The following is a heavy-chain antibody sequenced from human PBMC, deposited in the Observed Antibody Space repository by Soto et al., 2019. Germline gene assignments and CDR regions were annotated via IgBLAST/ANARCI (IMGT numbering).Heavy chain of an antibody. CDR1: GFLLTTSAVA. V-gene: IGHV2-5*01. CDR3: ARRYDPYYFDY. J-gene: IGHJ4*02. D-gene: IGHD1-1*01. CDR2: IYGSDDK. Sequence: QITLKESGPTLVKPTQTLTLTCTFSGFLLTTSAVAVGWIRQPPGKALEWLAIIYGSDDKFYSPSLKSGLTITKDTSTNQVVLTMTNMDPVDTATYYCARRYDPYYFDYWGQGTLVTVSS.